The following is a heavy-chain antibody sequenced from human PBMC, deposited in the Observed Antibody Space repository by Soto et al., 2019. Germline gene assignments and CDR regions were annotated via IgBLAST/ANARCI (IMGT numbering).Heavy chain of an antibody. CDR1: VGSFSGYY. V-gene: IGHV4-34*01. J-gene: IGHJ4*02. CDR3: AKVDVDTAMAAHFDY. CDR2: INHSGST. D-gene: IGHD5-18*01. Sequence: SETLSLTCAVYVGSFSGYYWSWIRQPPGKGLEWIGEINHSGSTNYNPSLKSRVTISVDTSKNQFSLKLSSVTAEDTAVYYCAKVDVDTAMAAHFDYWGQGTLVTVSS.